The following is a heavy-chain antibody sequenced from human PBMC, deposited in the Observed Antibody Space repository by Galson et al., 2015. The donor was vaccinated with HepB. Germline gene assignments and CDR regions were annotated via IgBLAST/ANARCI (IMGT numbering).Heavy chain of an antibody. CDR3: TTGQEFCSGGSCYYYYGMDV. CDR1: GFTFSNAW. CDR2: VKSKTDGGTT. J-gene: IGHJ6*02. Sequence: SLRLSCAASGFTFSNAWMNWVRQAPGKGLEWVGRVKSKTDGGTTDYAAPVKGRFTISRDDSKNTLYLQMNSLKTEDTAVYYCTTGQEFCSGGSCYYYYGMDVWGRGTTVTVSS. V-gene: IGHV3-15*07. D-gene: IGHD2-15*01.